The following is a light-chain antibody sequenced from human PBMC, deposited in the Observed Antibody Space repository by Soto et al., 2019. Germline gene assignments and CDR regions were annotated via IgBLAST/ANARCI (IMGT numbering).Light chain of an antibody. Sequence: DIQLTQSPSFLSASVGDRVTVTCRASQGINSHLAWYQQKPGKAPYLLISDVSSLERGVPSRFSGSGSGTEFTLTISSMQPDDFATFYCQQYNGYSRTFGQGTTGDIK. CDR1: QGINSH. J-gene: IGKJ1*01. CDR3: QQYNGYSRT. V-gene: IGKV1-5*01. CDR2: DVS.